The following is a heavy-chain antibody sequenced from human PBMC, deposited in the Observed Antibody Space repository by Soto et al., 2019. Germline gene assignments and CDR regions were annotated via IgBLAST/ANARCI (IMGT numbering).Heavy chain of an antibody. D-gene: IGHD6-13*01. CDR2: ISAYNGNT. Sequence: GASAKFSCEASGYTFTSYGISWVRQAPGQGLEWMGWISAYNGNTNYAQKLQGRVTMTTDTSTSTAYMELRSLRSDDTAVYYCARDRKAAAGHYYYYYGMDVWGQGTTVTVSS. CDR3: ARDRKAAAGHYYYYYGMDV. CDR1: GYTFTSYG. J-gene: IGHJ6*02. V-gene: IGHV1-18*01.